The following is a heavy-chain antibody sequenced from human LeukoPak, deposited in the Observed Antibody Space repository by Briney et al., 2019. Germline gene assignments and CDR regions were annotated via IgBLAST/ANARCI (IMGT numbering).Heavy chain of an antibody. CDR2: IYHSGST. CDR3: ARIRAAADRRPDY. D-gene: IGHD2-2*01. Sequence: PSETPSPTRPVSGGALSSFYWSWIRQPPGKGLGWIGEIYHSGSTNYNPSLKSRVTISVDKSKNQFSLKLSSVTAADTAVYYCARIRAAADRRPDYWGQGTLVTVSS. V-gene: IGHV4-34*01. CDR1: GGALSSFY. J-gene: IGHJ4*02.